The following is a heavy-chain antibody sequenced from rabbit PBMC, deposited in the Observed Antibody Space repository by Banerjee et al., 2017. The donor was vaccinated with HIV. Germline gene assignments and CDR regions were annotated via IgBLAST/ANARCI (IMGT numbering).Heavy chain of an antibody. CDR2: IYTTYGAT. CDR1: GLDFSSYS. CDR3: AGATMTMVIWGYYFNL. Sequence: QQQLVESGGGLVKPGASLTLSCKASGLDFSSYSMSWVRQAPGRGLELIACIYTTYGATDYASWVNGRFTISRSTSLNTVDLKMTSLTAADTATYFCAGATMTMVIWGYYFNLWGQGTLVTVS. D-gene: IGHD2-1*01. V-gene: IGHV1S43*01. J-gene: IGHJ4*01.